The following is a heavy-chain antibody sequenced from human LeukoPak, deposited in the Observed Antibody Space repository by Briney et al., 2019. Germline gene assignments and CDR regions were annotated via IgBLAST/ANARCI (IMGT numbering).Heavy chain of an antibody. CDR1: GFTFSSYV. J-gene: IGHJ4*02. CDR3: ARGTLRSIAAAGTPMVRRSFDY. D-gene: IGHD6-13*01. V-gene: IGHV3-30*04. Sequence: PGGSLRLSCAASGFTFSSYVMHWVRQAPGKGLEWVAIISYDGSNEYYADSVKGRFTISRDNSKNTLYLQMNSLRAADTAVYYCARGTLRSIAAAGTPMVRRSFDYWGQGTLVTVSS. CDR2: ISYDGSNE.